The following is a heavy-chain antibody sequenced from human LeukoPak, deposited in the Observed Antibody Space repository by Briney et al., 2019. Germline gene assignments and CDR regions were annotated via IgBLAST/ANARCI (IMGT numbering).Heavy chain of an antibody. Sequence: SETLSLTRAVSSYSISSGYYWGWIRPPPGKGLEWIGSIYHSGSTYYNPSLKSRVTISVDTSKNQFSLKLSSVTAADTAVYYCASSSSGWVVLVYWGQGTLVTVSS. CDR1: SYSISSGYY. J-gene: IGHJ4*02. V-gene: IGHV4-38-2*01. D-gene: IGHD6-19*01. CDR3: ASSSSGWVVLVY. CDR2: IYHSGST.